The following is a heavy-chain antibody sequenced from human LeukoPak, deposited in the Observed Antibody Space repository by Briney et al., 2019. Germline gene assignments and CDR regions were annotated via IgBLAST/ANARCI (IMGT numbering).Heavy chain of an antibody. Sequence: SETLSLTCTVSGGSISSSSYYWGWIRQPPGKGLEWNGSIYYSGSTYYNPSLKSRVTISVDTSKNQFSLKLSSVTAADTAVYYCARDLGLYDAFDIWGQGTMVTVSS. CDR3: ARDLGLYDAFDI. CDR2: IYYSGST. J-gene: IGHJ3*02. CDR1: GGSISSSSYY. D-gene: IGHD7-27*01. V-gene: IGHV4-39*07.